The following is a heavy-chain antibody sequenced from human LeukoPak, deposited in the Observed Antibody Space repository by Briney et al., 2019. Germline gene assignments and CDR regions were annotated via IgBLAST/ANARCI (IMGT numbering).Heavy chain of an antibody. CDR1: GFTFGSYA. J-gene: IGHJ4*02. D-gene: IGHD5-18*01. CDR3: GKTTTGYSSGQKPAWPVDS. CDR2: IFGSGGSP. V-gene: IGHV3-23*01. Sequence: PGGTLRLSCEASGFTFGSYAMNWVRQAPGKGLEWVAGIFGSGGSPHYADSVRGRFTISRDNSKNTVYLQINSLRADDTAVYYCGKTTTGYSSGQKPAWPVDSWGQGTLVTVSS.